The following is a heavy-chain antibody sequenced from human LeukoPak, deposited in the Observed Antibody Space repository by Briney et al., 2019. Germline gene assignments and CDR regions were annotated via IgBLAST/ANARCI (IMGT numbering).Heavy chain of an antibody. Sequence: PGGSLRLSCAASGFTFSNAWMSWVRQAPGKGLEWVGRIKSKTDGGTTDYAAPVKGRFTISRDDSKNTLYLQMNSLKTEDTAVYYCTTDPQHSYYDSSTRGNWFDPWGQGTLVTVSS. V-gene: IGHV3-15*01. CDR3: TTDPQHSYYDSSTRGNWFDP. J-gene: IGHJ5*02. CDR1: GFTFSNAW. D-gene: IGHD3-22*01. CDR2: IKSKTDGGTT.